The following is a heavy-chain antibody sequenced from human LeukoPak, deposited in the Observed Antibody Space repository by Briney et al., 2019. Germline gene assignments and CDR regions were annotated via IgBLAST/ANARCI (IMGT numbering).Heavy chain of an antibody. CDR2: INGDGGST. Sequence: GGSLRLSCAVSGFTFSSHSMNWVRQAPGKALVWVARINGDGGSTMHADSVKGRFTISRDNAKNTMHLQLTGLSADDTAIYYCARERGNSWFAFDSWGQGTLVTVSS. D-gene: IGHD3-10*01. CDR3: ARERGNSWFAFDS. V-gene: IGHV3-74*03. CDR1: GFTFSSHS. J-gene: IGHJ5*01.